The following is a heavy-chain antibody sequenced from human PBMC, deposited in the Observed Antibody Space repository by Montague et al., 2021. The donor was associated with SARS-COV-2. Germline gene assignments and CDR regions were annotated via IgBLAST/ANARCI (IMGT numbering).Heavy chain of an antibody. D-gene: IGHD1-26*01. CDR1: GGSISSSSYY. V-gene: IGHV4-39*01. CDR3: ARLWDRGYYYYVMDL. CDR2: IHYSGST. Sequence: SETLSLTCAVSGGSISSSSYYWGWIRQPPGKGLEWIGSIHYSGSTYYNPSLKSRVFISVDTSKNQFSLKLSSVTAADTAVYYCARLWDRGYYYYVMDLWGQGTTVTVSS. J-gene: IGHJ6*02.